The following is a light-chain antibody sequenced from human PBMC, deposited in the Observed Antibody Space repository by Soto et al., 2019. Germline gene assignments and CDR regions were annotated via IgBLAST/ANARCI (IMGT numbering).Light chain of an antibody. CDR3: QQRSNWPPWT. CDR2: DAS. Sequence: DILLTQSPGTLYLSPGERATLSCRASQSVSSGYLAWYQQRPGQATRLLAYDASNRATGIPARFSGSGSGTDFTLTISSLEPEDFAVYYCQQRSNWPPWTFGQGTRLEIK. J-gene: IGKJ5*01. CDR1: QSVSSGY. V-gene: IGKV3-11*01.